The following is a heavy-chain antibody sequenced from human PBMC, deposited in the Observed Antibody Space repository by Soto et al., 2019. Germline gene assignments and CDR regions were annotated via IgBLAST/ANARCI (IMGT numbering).Heavy chain of an antibody. J-gene: IGHJ4*02. V-gene: IGHV3-7*03. CDR2: IKEDGSEK. CDR3: ARDKVVGPTTLDY. D-gene: IGHD1-26*01. Sequence: PGGSLRLSCVVSGFTFRTYWMSWVRQAPGKGLEWVANIKEDGSEKYYLDSVKGRFTIYRDNAKNSLYLQMNSLRAEDTAVYYCARDKVVGPTTLDYWGQGTLVTVSS. CDR1: GFTFRTYW.